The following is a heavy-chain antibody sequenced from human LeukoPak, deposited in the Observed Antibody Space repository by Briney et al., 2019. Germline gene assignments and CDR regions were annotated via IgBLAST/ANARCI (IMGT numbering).Heavy chain of an antibody. V-gene: IGHV3-30*18. CDR2: ISYDGSNK. CDR3: AKDPEPLAVAGAVPLY. J-gene: IGHJ4*02. D-gene: IGHD6-19*01. Sequence: GRSLRLSCAASGFTFSSYGMHWVRQAPGKGLEWVAVISYDGSNKYYADSVKGRFTISRDNSKNTLYLRMNSLRAEDTAVYYCAKDPEPLAVAGAVPLYWGQGTLVIVSS. CDR1: GFTFSSYG.